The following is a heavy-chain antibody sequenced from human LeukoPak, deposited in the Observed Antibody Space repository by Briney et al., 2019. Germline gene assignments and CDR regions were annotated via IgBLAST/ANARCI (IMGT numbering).Heavy chain of an antibody. D-gene: IGHD6-13*01. CDR2: IRYDGSNK. CDR1: GFTFSSYG. CDR3: VRFRGYSSSWYGPKAFDY. Sequence: PGGSLRLSCAASGFTFSSYGMHWVRQAPGKGLELVAFIRYDGSNKYYADSVKGRFTISRDNSKNTLYLQMNSLRAEDTALYYCVRFRGYSSSWYGPKAFDYWGQGTLVTVSS. V-gene: IGHV3-30*02. J-gene: IGHJ4*02.